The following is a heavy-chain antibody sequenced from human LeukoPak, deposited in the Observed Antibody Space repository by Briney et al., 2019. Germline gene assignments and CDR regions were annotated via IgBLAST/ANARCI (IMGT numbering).Heavy chain of an antibody. D-gene: IGHD1-26*01. J-gene: IGHJ6*03. CDR2: ISWNSGSI. V-gene: IGHV3-9*01. CDR3: AKSSRPGELYYYYYMDV. Sequence: GGSLRLSCAASGFTFDDYAMHWVRQAPGKGLEWVSGISWNSGSIGYADSVKGRFTISRDNARNSLYLQMNSLRAEDTALYYCAKSSRPGELYYYYYMDVWGKGTTVTISS. CDR1: GFTFDDYA.